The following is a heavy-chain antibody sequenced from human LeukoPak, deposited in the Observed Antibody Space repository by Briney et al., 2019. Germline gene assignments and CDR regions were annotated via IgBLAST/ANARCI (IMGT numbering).Heavy chain of an antibody. V-gene: IGHV1-2*02. Sequence: ASVRVSCTASGYTFTGYYMHWVRQAPGQGLEWMGWINPNSGGTNYAQKFQGRVTMTRDTSISTAYMELSRLRSDDTAVYYCARDGSSWYKEFDYWGQGTLVTVSS. D-gene: IGHD6-13*01. J-gene: IGHJ4*02. CDR2: INPNSGGT. CDR3: ARDGSSWYKEFDY. CDR1: GYTFTGYY.